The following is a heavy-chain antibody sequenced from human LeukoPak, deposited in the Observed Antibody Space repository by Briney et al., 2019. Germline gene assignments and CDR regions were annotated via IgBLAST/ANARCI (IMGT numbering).Heavy chain of an antibody. J-gene: IGHJ4*02. V-gene: IGHV3-7*01. Sequence: GGSLRLSCAASGFTFSSYGMHWVRQAPGKGLEWVANIKQDGSEKYYVDSVKGRFTISRDNAKNSLYLQMNSLRAEDTAVYYCARPHYYDSSGYYSYFDYWGQGTLVTVSS. D-gene: IGHD3-22*01. CDR1: GFTFSSYG. CDR2: IKQDGSEK. CDR3: ARPHYYDSSGYYSYFDY.